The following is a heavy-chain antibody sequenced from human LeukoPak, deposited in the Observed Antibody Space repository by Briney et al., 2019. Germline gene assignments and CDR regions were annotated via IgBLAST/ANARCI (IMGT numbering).Heavy chain of an antibody. CDR3: ASSSGYLEAFDI. V-gene: IGHV3-7*01. J-gene: IGHJ3*02. Sequence: GGSLRLSCAASGFTFSTYNMSWVRQAPGKGLEWVANIKQDGSEKYYVDSVKGRFTISRDNAKNSLYLQMNSLRAEDTAVYYCASSSGYLEAFDIWGQGTMVTVSS. D-gene: IGHD3-22*01. CDR1: GFTFSTYN. CDR2: IKQDGSEK.